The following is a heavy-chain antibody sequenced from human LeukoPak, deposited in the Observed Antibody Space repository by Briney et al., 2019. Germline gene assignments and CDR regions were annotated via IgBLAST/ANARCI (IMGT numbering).Heavy chain of an antibody. D-gene: IGHD3-22*01. V-gene: IGHV4-38-2*02. J-gene: IGHJ4*02. Sequence: SETLSLTCTVSGYSITNNYYWDWIRQPPGKGLEWIASIYHSGRTYYNPSLKSRVTMSVDTSKNQFSLKLSSVTAADTAVYYCARDTYYYDSSGYLFDYWGQGTLVTVSS. CDR3: ARDTYYYDSSGYLFDY. CDR2: IYHSGRT. CDR1: GYSITNNYY.